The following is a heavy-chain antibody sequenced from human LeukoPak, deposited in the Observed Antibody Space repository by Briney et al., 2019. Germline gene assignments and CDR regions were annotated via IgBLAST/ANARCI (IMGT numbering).Heavy chain of an antibody. J-gene: IGHJ4*02. CDR1: GGTFSNFG. V-gene: IGHV1-69*05. Sequence: SVKVSCKASGGTFSNFGISWVQQAPGQGLEWMGGIIPPFGTANYAQNFQGRVTITTDESTTTAYMELSSLRSEDTAVYYCARVLKLSDWFYFDYWGQGTLATVSS. D-gene: IGHD3-9*01. CDR2: IIPPFGTA. CDR3: ARVLKLSDWFYFDY.